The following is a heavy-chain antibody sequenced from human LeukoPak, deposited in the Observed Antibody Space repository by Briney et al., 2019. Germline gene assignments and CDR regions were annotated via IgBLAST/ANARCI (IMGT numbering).Heavy chain of an antibody. CDR3: ATIRDGYNSDFDY. J-gene: IGHJ4*02. Sequence: ASVKVSCKASGYTFTGYYMHWVRQAPGQGLEWMGRINPNSGGTNYAQKFQGRVTMTRDTSISTAYMELSRLRSDDTAVYYCATIRDGYNSDFDYWGQGTLVTVSS. V-gene: IGHV1-2*06. D-gene: IGHD5-24*01. CDR2: INPNSGGT. CDR1: GYTFTGYY.